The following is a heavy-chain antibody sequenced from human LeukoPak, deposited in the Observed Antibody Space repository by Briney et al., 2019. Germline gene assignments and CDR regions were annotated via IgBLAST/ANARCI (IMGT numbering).Heavy chain of an antibody. Sequence: ASVSVSCKASGYTFSSSGINWVRQAPGQGLEWMGWINTYNGNTNYAQKLQDRVSMTTDTSTSTAYMELTSLRSDDTAVYYCATLVGSWYGGLDYWGQGTLVTVSS. D-gene: IGHD6-13*01. V-gene: IGHV1-18*01. CDR3: ATLVGSWYGGLDY. CDR1: GYTFSSSG. J-gene: IGHJ4*02. CDR2: INTYNGNT.